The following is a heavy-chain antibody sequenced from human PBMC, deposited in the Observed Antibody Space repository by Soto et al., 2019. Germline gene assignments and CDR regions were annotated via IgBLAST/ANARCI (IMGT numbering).Heavy chain of an antibody. Sequence: EVQLLESGGGLVQPGGSLRLSCAASGFTFSSYAMTWVRQAPGKGLEWVSAISGSGGTTYHADSVKGRFTISRDNSKNTLYLQMNSLRAEDAAVYYCAKPPYSSSSYYYYGMDVWGQGTTDTVSS. D-gene: IGHD6-6*01. CDR2: ISGSGGTT. CDR1: GFTFSSYA. CDR3: AKPPYSSSSYYYYGMDV. V-gene: IGHV3-23*01. J-gene: IGHJ6*02.